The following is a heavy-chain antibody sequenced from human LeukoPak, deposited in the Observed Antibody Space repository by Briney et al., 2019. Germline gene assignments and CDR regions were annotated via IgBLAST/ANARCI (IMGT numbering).Heavy chain of an antibody. CDR1: GFTFNTHA. V-gene: IGHV3-23*01. CDR2: LTGSGITT. D-gene: IGHD6-13*01. J-gene: IGHJ4*02. Sequence: GGSLRLSCAASGFTFNTHAMGWVRQAPGQGPEWVSALTGSGITTYYADSVEGRFTISRDNSKNTLYLEMNSLRAEDTAVYYCAKEKQQVVLGNFDCWGQGTLVTVSS. CDR3: AKEKQQVVLGNFDC.